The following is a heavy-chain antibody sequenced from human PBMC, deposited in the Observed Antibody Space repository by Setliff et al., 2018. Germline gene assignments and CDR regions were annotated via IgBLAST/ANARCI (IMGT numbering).Heavy chain of an antibody. CDR1: GYSFSDFY. J-gene: IGHJ5*02. V-gene: IGHV1-69-2*01. CDR3: ATRPLKGFWSALDWFDP. CDR2: IIPIYGST. Sequence: GASVKVSCKASGYSFSDFYIHWVRQVPGRGPEWMGGIIPIYGSTNNAEKFQGRVTITADTSTDTAYMELSSLRSEDTAVYYCATRPLKGFWSALDWFDPWGQGTLVTVS. D-gene: IGHD3-3*01.